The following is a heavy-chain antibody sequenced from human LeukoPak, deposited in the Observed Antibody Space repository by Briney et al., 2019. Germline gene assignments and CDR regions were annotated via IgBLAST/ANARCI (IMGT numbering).Heavy chain of an antibody. CDR3: ARDGFGTGSN. CDR2: IKQDGSEK. J-gene: IGHJ4*02. CDR1: GLTFSNYW. V-gene: IGHV3-7*03. D-gene: IGHD3-16*01. Sequence: GGSLRLSCAASGLTFSNYWMDWVRQAPGKGLEWVANIKQDGSEKNYVDSVKDRFIISRDNAKNSLYLQMNTLRADDTAVYYCARDGFGTGSNWGQGTLVTVSS.